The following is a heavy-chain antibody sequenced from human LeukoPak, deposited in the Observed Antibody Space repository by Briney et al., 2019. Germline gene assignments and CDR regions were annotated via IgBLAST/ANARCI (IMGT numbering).Heavy chain of an antibody. J-gene: IGHJ4*02. D-gene: IGHD2-15*01. Sequence: GGSLRLSCVVSGFTFSDYHMNWVRQAPGKGLEWVSSISTSNSYIYYADSMKGRFTISRDNAKNSLSLQMNSLRAEDTAVYYCATSSGYCSGGNCQKFDYWGQGTLVTVSS. CDR2: ISTSNSYI. CDR1: GFTFSDYH. V-gene: IGHV3-21*01. CDR3: ATSSGYCSGGNCQKFDY.